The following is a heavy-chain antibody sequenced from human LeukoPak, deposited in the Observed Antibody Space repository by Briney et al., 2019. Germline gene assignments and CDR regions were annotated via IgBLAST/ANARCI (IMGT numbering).Heavy chain of an antibody. CDR1: GGTFSSYA. CDR3: ARGGRYCSSTSCLYFDY. J-gene: IGHJ4*02. D-gene: IGHD2-2*01. V-gene: IGHV1-2*02. CDR2: INPNSGGT. Sequence: ASVKVSCKASGGTFSSYAISWVRQAPGQGLEWMGWINPNSGGTNYAQKFQGRVTMTRDTSISTAYMELSRLRSDDTAVYYCARGGRYCSSTSCLYFDYWGQGTLVTVSS.